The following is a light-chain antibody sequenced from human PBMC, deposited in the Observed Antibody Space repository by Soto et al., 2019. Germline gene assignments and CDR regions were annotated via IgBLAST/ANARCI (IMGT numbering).Light chain of an antibody. CDR2: EVS. CDR1: SSDVGGFNY. J-gene: IGLJ2*01. Sequence: QSALTQPASVSGSPGQSITISCTGSSSDVGGFNYVSWYQQHPGNAPKLLIYEVSNRPSGVSGRFSASKSGNTASLTISGLQAEDEADYYCCSYAVTNILVVGGGTKVTVL. CDR3: CSYAVTNILV. V-gene: IGLV2-14*03.